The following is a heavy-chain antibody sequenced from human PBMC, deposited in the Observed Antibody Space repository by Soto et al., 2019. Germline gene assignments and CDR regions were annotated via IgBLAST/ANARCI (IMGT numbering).Heavy chain of an antibody. V-gene: IGHV3-23*01. J-gene: IGHJ6*02. D-gene: IGHD4-17*01. CDR3: AKDNAPTTVTTFGRESWYYGMDV. CDR1: GFTFSSYA. Sequence: GGSLRLSCAASGFTFSSYAMSWVRQAPGKGLEWVSAISGSGGSTYYADSVKGRFTISRDNSKNTLYLQMNSLRAEDTAVYYCAKDNAPTTVTTFGRESWYYGMDVWGQGTTVTVSS. CDR2: ISGSGGST.